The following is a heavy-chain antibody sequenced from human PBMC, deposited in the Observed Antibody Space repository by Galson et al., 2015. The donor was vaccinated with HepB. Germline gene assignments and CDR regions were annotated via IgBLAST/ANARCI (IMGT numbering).Heavy chain of an antibody. J-gene: IGHJ4*02. CDR2: ISGSGGST. D-gene: IGHD3-3*01. CDR1: GFTFSSYA. Sequence: SLRLSCAASGFTFSSYAMSWVRQAPGKGLEWVSAISGSGGSTYYADSVKGRFTISRDNSKNTLYLQMNSLRAEDTAVYYCAKDRGGITIFGVVIIGDYWGQGTLVTVSS. V-gene: IGHV3-23*01. CDR3: AKDRGGITIFGVVIIGDY.